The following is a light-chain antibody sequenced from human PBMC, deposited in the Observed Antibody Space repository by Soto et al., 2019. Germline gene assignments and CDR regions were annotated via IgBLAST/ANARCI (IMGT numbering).Light chain of an antibody. CDR1: QSISSW. V-gene: IGKV1-5*01. Sequence: DIQMTQSPSTLSASVGDRVTITCRASQSISSWLAWYQQKPGKAPKFLISDASNLESGVPSRFSGSGSGTEFTLTIDSLQPDDFATYYCHQYNNYPYTFGQGTTLESK. J-gene: IGKJ2*01. CDR3: HQYNNYPYT. CDR2: DAS.